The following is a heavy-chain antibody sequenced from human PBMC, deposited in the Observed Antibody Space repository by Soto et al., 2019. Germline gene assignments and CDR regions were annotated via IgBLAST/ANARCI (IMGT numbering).Heavy chain of an antibody. CDR2: IIPIFGTA. CDR1: GGTFSSYA. D-gene: IGHD3-22*01. Sequence: SVKVSCKASGGTFSSYAISWVRQAPGQGLEWMGGIIPIFGTANYAQKFQGRVTITADESTSTAYMELSSLRSEDTAVYYCARPLRYYDSSGYYTFDYWGQGTLVTVSS. CDR3: ARPLRYYDSSGYYTFDY. J-gene: IGHJ4*02. V-gene: IGHV1-69*13.